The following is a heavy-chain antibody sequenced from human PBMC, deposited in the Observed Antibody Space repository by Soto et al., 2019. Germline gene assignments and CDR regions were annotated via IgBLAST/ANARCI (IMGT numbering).Heavy chain of an antibody. CDR2: MNPNSGNT. CDR1: GYTFTSYD. D-gene: IGHD5-12*01. V-gene: IGHV1-8*01. Sequence: GASVKVSCKASGYTFTSYDINWVRQATGQGLEWMGWMNPNSGNTGYAQKFQGRVTMTRNTSISTAYMELSSLRSEDTAVYYCACYIVATPSHDAFDIRGQGTMVTVSS. CDR3: ACYIVATPSHDAFDI. J-gene: IGHJ3*02.